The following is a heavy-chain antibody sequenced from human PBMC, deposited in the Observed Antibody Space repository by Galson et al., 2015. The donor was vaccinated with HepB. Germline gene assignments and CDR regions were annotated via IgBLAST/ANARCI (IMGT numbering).Heavy chain of an antibody. V-gene: IGHV3-43*01. CDR2: ISWDGGSI. CDR3: AKDKSTITIFGVVLRRDAFDI. D-gene: IGHD3-3*01. CDR1: GFTFDDYT. J-gene: IGHJ3*02. Sequence: SLRLSCAASGFTFDDYTMHWVRQAPGKGLEWVSLISWDGGSIYYADSVKGRFTISRDNSKNSLYLQMNSLRTEDTALYYCAKDKSTITIFGVVLRRDAFDIWGQGTMVTVSS.